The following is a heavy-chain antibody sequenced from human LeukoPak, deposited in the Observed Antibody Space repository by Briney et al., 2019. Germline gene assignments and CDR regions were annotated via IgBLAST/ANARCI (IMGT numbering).Heavy chain of an antibody. D-gene: IGHD4-17*01. V-gene: IGHV4-59*01. CDR2: IYYSGST. CDR1: GGSISSYY. J-gene: IGHJ4*02. Sequence: PSQTLSLTCTVSGGSISSYYWSWIRQPPGKGLEWIGYIYYSGSTNYNPSLKSRVTISVDTSKNQFSLKLSSVTAADTAVHYCARSITSTGTGDYWGQGTLVTVSS. CDR3: ARSITSTGTGDY.